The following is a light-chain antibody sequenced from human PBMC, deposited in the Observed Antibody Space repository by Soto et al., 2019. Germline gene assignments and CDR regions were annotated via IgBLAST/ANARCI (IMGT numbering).Light chain of an antibody. CDR2: GAS. Sequence: EIVMTQSPATLSVSPVEIATFSFSSSQSVSSNLAWYQQKPGQAPRLLISGASSRATGIPDRFSGSGSGTDFTLTIRRLEPEDFALYYCQQYGGSPINCGQGTRRAIK. V-gene: IGKV3-20*01. CDR1: QSVSSN. J-gene: IGKJ5*01. CDR3: QQYGGSPIN.